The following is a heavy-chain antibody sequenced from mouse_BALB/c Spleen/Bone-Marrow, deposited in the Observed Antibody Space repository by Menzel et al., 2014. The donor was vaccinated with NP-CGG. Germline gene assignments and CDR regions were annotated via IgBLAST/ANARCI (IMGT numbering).Heavy chain of an antibody. CDR2: INPDSSTI. J-gene: IGHJ2*01. D-gene: IGHD2-13*01. V-gene: IGHV4-1*02. Sequence: EVQLVESGGGLVQPGGSLKLPCAASRFDFSRYWMSWVRQAPGKGLEWIGEINPDSSTINYPPSLKDKFIISRDNAKNTLYLQMSKVRSEDTALYYCARVTFPYFDYWGQGTTLTVSS. CDR1: RFDFSRYW. CDR3: ARVTFPYFDY.